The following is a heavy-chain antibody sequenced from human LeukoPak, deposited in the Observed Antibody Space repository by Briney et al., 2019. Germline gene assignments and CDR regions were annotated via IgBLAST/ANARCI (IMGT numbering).Heavy chain of an antibody. Sequence: GASVKVSCKASGYTFTSYYMHWVRQAPGQGLEWMGIINPSGGSTSYAQKFQGRVTMTRDTSTSTVYVELSSLRPEDTAVYYCARTGLWFRYFDYWGQGTLVTVSS. V-gene: IGHV1-46*01. CDR3: ARTGLWFRYFDY. CDR2: INPSGGST. J-gene: IGHJ4*02. CDR1: GYTFTSYY. D-gene: IGHD3-10*01.